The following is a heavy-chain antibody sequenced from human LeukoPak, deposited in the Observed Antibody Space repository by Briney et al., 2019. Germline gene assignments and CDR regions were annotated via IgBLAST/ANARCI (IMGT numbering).Heavy chain of an antibody. J-gene: IGHJ4*02. V-gene: IGHV3-74*01. Sequence: GGSLRLSCAASGFTFSSYWMHWVRQAPGKGLVWVSRINSDGSSTSYADSVKGRFTISRDNAKNTLYLQMNSLRAEDTAVYYCAFEFSGLYDFWSGPTTFDYWGQGTLVTVSS. CDR3: AFEFSGLYDFWSGPTTFDY. CDR1: GFTFSSYW. CDR2: INSDGSST. D-gene: IGHD3-3*01.